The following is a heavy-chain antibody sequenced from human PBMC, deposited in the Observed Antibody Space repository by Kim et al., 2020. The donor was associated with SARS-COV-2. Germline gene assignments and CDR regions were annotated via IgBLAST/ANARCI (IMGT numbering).Heavy chain of an antibody. CDR3: ARDSCSSTSCYDY. D-gene: IGHD2-2*01. V-gene: IGHV3-53*04. Sequence: SADTGKGRSNNARNNSKNPLYLQMNSLRAEDTAVYYCARDSCSSTSCYDYWGQGTLVTVSS. J-gene: IGHJ4*02.